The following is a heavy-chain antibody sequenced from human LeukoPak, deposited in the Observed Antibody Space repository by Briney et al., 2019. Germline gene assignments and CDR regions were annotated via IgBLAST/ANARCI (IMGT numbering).Heavy chain of an antibody. CDR2: INPHADST. J-gene: IGHJ4*02. V-gene: IGHV1-46*01. CDR3: ARDGYCSGGSCHSFEY. Sequence: GASVKVSCKTSGYTFTFYYIHWVRQAPGQGLEWMGIINPHADSTTYAQKFQGRVTMTRDMSTSTVYMELSGLRSEDTAVYFCARDGYCSGGSCHSFEYWGQGTLVTVSS. CDR1: GYTFTFYY. D-gene: IGHD2-15*01.